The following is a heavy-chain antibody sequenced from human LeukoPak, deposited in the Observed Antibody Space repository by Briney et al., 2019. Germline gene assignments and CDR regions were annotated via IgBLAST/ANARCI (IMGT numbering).Heavy chain of an antibody. CDR2: ISYDGSNK. J-gene: IGHJ4*02. CDR3: ARSSYYDSSSYYGAH. D-gene: IGHD3-22*01. V-gene: IGHV3-30-3*01. Sequence: QTGGSLRLSCAASGFTFSSYAMHWVRQAPGKGLEWVAVISYDGSNKYYADSVKGRFTISRDNSKNTLYLQMNNLRPEDTAVYYCARSSYYDSSSYYGAHWGQGTRVTVSS. CDR1: GFTFSSYA.